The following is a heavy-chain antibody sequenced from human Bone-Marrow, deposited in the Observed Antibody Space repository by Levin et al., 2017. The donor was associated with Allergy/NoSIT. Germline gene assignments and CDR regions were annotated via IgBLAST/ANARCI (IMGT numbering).Heavy chain of an antibody. J-gene: IGHJ3*02. CDR2: IIPILGIA. CDR3: ASPGKRAPGEMATSTEDAFDI. CDR1: GGTFSSYP. D-gene: IGHD5-24*01. Sequence: ASVKVSCKASGGTFSSYPISWVRQAPGQGLEWMGRIIPILGIANYAQKFQGRVTITADKSTSTAYMELSSLRSEDTAVYYCASPGKRAPGEMATSTEDAFDIWGQGTMVTVSS. V-gene: IGHV1-69*02.